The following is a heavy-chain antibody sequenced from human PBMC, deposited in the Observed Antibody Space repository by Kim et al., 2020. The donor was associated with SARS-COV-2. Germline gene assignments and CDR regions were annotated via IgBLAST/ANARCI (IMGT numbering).Heavy chain of an antibody. J-gene: IGHJ3*02. D-gene: IGHD6-19*01. CDR3: ARDLVQSDSGWSAFDI. CDR1: GYTFTGYY. Sequence: ASVKVSCKASGYTFTGYYMHWVRQAPGQGLEWMGWINPNSGGTNYAQKFQGMVTMTRDTSISTAYMELSRLRSDDTAVYYCARDLVQSDSGWSAFDIWGQGTMVTVSS. V-gene: IGHV1-2*02. CDR2: INPNSGGT.